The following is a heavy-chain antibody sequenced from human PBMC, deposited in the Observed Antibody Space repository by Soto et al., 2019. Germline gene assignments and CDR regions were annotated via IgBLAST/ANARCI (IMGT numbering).Heavy chain of an antibody. J-gene: IGHJ4*02. CDR2: LWYDGSNK. CDR3: ASTKTTVTWRAFDY. V-gene: IGHV3-33*01. CDR1: GFTFSTYG. Sequence: PGGSLRLSCAASGFTFSTYGMHWVRQAPGKGLEWVAVLWYDGSNKYYADSVKGRFTISRDNFKNTLYLQMNSLRAEDTAVYYCASTKTTVTWRAFDYWGQGTLVTVSS. D-gene: IGHD4-17*01.